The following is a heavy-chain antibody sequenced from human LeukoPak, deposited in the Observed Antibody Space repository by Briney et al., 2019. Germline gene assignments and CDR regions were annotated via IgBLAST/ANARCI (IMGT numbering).Heavy chain of an antibody. CDR1: GLTFSDYS. CDR3: ARAHSGSYFY. V-gene: IGHV4-34*01. Sequence: PGGSLRLSCEASGLTFSDYSMNWVRQPPGKGLEWIGEINHSGSTNYNPSLKSRVTISVDTSKNQFSLKLSSVTAADTAVYYCARAHSGSYFYWGQGTLVTVSS. J-gene: IGHJ4*02. CDR2: INHSGST. D-gene: IGHD1-26*01.